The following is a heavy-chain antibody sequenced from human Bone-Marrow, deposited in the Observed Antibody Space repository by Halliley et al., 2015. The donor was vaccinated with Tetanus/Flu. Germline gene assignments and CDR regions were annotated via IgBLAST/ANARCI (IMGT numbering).Heavy chain of an antibody. Sequence: PGKGPGWVSMIHADGKTHYIDSVKGRFTISRHNSKNTVDLQMNSLTVEDTAVYYCARGGQSLDNWGQGTVVTVSS. J-gene: IGHJ4*02. CDR2: IHADGKT. CDR3: ARGGQSLDN. V-gene: IGHV3-53*04.